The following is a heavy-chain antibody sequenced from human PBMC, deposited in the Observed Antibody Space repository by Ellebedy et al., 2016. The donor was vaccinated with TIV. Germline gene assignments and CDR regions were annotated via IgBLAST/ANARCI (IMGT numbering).Heavy chain of an antibody. CDR1: GFSLSTSAMC. CDR2: IDWDDDK. Sequence: SGPTLVKPTQTLTLTCTYSGFSLSTSAMCVNWIRQPPGEALEWLARIDWDDDKFYNTSLRTRLTVSKDSSKNQVVQTMTNMDPVDTATYYCAGGRSSGWAFDYWGLGALVTVSS. D-gene: IGHD6-19*01. J-gene: IGHJ4*01. CDR3: AGGRSSGWAFDY. V-gene: IGHV2-70*17.